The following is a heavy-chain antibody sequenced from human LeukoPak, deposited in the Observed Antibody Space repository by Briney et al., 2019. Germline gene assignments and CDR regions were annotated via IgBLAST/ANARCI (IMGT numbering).Heavy chain of an antibody. J-gene: IGHJ3*02. CDR1: GGSISSYY. D-gene: IGHD3-10*01. V-gene: IGHV4-59*01. Sequence: SETLSLTCTVSGGSISSYYWSWIRQPPGKGLEWIGYIYYSGSTNYNPSLKRRVTISVDTSKNQFSLKLSSVTAADTAVYYCASVGFGVFLDAFDIWGQGTMVTVSS. CDR3: ASVGFGVFLDAFDI. CDR2: IYYSGST.